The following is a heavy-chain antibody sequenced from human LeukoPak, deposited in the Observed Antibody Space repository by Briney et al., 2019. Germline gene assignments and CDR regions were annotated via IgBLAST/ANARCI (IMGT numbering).Heavy chain of an antibody. CDR3: ARQKGYYGSGSYYILGPYNWFDP. Sequence: GESLKISCKGSGYSFTSCWIGWVRQMPGKGLEWMGIIYPGDSDTRYSPSFQGQVTISADKSISTAHLQWSSLKASDTAMYYCARQKGYYGSGSYYILGPYNWFDPWGQGTLVTVSS. J-gene: IGHJ5*02. V-gene: IGHV5-51*01. CDR1: GYSFTSCW. D-gene: IGHD3-10*01. CDR2: IYPGDSDT.